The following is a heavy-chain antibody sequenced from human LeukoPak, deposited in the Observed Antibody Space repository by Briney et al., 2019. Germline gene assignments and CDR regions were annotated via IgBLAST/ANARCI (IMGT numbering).Heavy chain of an antibody. Sequence: PGGSLRLSCAASGFTFDDYGMSWVRQAPGKGLEWVSVISGSGGSTYYADSVKGRFTISRDNSKNTLFLQMNSLRAEDTAVYYCAKDPSVGGTAEYFQHWGQGTLVTVSS. D-gene: IGHD1-26*01. J-gene: IGHJ1*01. CDR3: AKDPSVGGTAEYFQH. CDR1: GFTFDDYG. CDR2: ISGSGGST. V-gene: IGHV3-23*01.